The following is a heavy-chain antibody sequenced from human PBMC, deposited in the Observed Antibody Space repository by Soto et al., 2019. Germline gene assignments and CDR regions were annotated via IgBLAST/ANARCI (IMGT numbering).Heavy chain of an antibody. D-gene: IGHD2-15*01. CDR2: ISGSGGST. Sequence: EVQLLESGGGLVQPGGSLRLSCAASGFTFSSYAMSWVRQAPGKGLYRVSAISGSGGSTYYADSVKGRFTISRDNSKNTLYLQMNSLRAADTAVYYCAKGKATLVRYYGMDFWGQGTTVTVSS. CDR1: GFTFSSYA. CDR3: AKGKATLVRYYGMDF. J-gene: IGHJ6*02. V-gene: IGHV3-23*01.